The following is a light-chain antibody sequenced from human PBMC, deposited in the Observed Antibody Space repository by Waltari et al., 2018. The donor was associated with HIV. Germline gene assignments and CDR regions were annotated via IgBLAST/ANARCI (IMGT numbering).Light chain of an antibody. J-gene: IGKJ5*01. Sequence: IQMTQSPSSLSASIGDRVTITCRSSQTIGGSLAWYQQRPGEAPSLLIYSTSTLRSGVPSRFSGDGYGTEFSLTISRLQPDDFATYCCQQRYSPPRVTFGQGTRLEIK. V-gene: IGKV1-39*01. CDR1: QTIGGS. CDR3: QQRYSPPRVT. CDR2: STS.